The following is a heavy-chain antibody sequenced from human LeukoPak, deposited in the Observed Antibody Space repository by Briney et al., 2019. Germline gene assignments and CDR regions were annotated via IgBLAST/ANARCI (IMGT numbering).Heavy chain of an antibody. CDR3: AKKLPGASYYFDF. D-gene: IGHD7-27*01. J-gene: IGHJ4*02. V-gene: IGHV3-23*01. CDR2: IGSGGYT. CDR1: GFTLSNYD. Sequence: GGSLRLSCIASGFTLSNYDMTWVRQTPGKGLGYVSSIGSGGYTFYAGSVKGRFSISRDISQNTVYLQMNSLRAEDTAMYFCAKKLPGASYYFDFWGQGTLVTVSS.